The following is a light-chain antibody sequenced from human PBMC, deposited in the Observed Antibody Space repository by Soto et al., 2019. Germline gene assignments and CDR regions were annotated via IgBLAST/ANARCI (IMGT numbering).Light chain of an antibody. CDR3: SSYTSSSTLV. J-gene: IGLJ2*01. CDR1: SSDVGGYNY. CDR2: DVS. V-gene: IGLV2-14*01. Sequence: QSALTQPASVSGSPGQSITISCTGTSSDVGGYNYASWYQQHPGKAPKLMIYDVSNRPSGVSNRFSGSKSCNTASLTISGLQAEDEADYYCSSYTSSSTLVFGGGTQLTVL.